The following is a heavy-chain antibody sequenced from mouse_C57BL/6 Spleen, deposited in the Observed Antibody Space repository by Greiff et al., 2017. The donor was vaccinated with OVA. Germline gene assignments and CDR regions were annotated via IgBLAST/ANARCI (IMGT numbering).Heavy chain of an antibody. V-gene: IGHV14-1*01. Sequence: EVQLQQSGAELVRPGASVKLSCTASGFNIKDYYMHWVKQRPEQGLEWIGRIDPEDGDTEYAPKFQGKATMTADTSSNTAYLQLSSLTSEDTAVYYCTTYTTVVAGDYAMDYWGQGTSVTVSA. D-gene: IGHD1-1*01. CDR2: IDPEDGDT. CDR3: TTYTTVVAGDYAMDY. J-gene: IGHJ4*01. CDR1: GFNIKDYY.